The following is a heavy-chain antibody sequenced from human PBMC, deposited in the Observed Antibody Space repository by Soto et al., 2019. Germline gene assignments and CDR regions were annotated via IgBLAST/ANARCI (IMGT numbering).Heavy chain of an antibody. V-gene: IGHV3-30-3*01. CDR3: AREPLYGGTDY. CDR2: ISYDGSNK. Sequence: QVQLVESGGGVVQPGRSLRLSCAASGFTFSSYAMHWVRQAPGKGLEWVAVISYDGSNKYYADSVKGRFTISRDNSKNTLYLQMNSLRAEDTAVDFCAREPLYGGTDYWGQGTLVTVSS. CDR1: GFTFSSYA. J-gene: IGHJ4*02. D-gene: IGHD3-16*01.